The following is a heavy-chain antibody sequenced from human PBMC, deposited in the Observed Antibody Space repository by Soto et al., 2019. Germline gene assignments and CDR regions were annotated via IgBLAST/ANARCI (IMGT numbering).Heavy chain of an antibody. CDR1: GFTFSGSA. CDR3: TRGYGDYVRYY. V-gene: IGHV3-73*01. Sequence: EVQLVESGGGLVQPGESLKLSCAVSGFTFSGSAMHWVRQASGKGLEWVGRIRSKANNYATAYAASVKGRFTISRDDSRNRAYLQMTSLKSEDTAVYYCTRGYGDYVRYYWGQGTLVTVSS. CDR2: IRSKANNYAT. J-gene: IGHJ4*02. D-gene: IGHD4-17*01.